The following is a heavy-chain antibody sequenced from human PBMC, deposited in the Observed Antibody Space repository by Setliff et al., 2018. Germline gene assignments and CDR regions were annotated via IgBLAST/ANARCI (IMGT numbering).Heavy chain of an antibody. CDR3: ARGGDIITIFGVVTPDFYYYMDV. D-gene: IGHD3-3*01. V-gene: IGHV7-4-1*02. CDR2: INTNTGNP. J-gene: IGHJ6*03. Sequence: GASVKVSCKASGYTFSSYAMNWVRQAPGQGLEWMGWINTNTGNPTYAQGFTGRFVFSLDTSVSTAYLQISSLKAEDTAEYYCARGGDIITIFGVVTPDFYYYMDVWGTGTTVTVSS. CDR1: GYTFSSYA.